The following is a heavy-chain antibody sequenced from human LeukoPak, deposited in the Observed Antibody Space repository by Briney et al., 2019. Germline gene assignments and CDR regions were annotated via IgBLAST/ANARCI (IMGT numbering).Heavy chain of an antibody. CDR1: GGSISGYY. CDR3: ARATSYDFWSGFYFDY. D-gene: IGHD3-3*01. Sequence: SETLSLTCTVSGGSISGYYWNWSRQPPGKGVEWIGNLYYMRGAWYKSSLKSRVTTSVDTSRNEFSLKLSSVTAADTAVYYCARATSYDFWSGFYFDYWGQGTLVTVSS. J-gene: IGHJ4*02. CDR2: LYYMRGA. V-gene: IGHV4-59*01.